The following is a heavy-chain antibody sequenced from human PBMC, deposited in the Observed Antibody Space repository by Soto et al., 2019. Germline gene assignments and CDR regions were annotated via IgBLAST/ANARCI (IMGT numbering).Heavy chain of an antibody. D-gene: IGHD6-13*01. V-gene: IGHV3-33*08. Sequence: GGSLRLSCAASGFTFSNYAMHWVRQAPGKGLEWVAVIWYDGSNKYYADSVKGRFTISRDNSKNTLYLQMNSLRAEDTAVYYCARDRKGSSWYEGLKYWGQGTLVTVSS. CDR3: ARDRKGSSWYEGLKY. J-gene: IGHJ4*02. CDR2: IWYDGSNK. CDR1: GFTFSNYA.